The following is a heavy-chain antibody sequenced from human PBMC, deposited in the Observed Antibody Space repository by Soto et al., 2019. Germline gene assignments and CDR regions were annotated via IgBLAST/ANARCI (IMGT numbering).Heavy chain of an antibody. D-gene: IGHD3-10*01. J-gene: IGHJ6*02. Sequence: QVQLVESGGGVVQPGRSLRLSCAASGFTFSSYAMHWVRQAPGKGLEWVAVISYDGSNKYYADYVKGRFTISRDNSKNTLYLQMNSLTAEDTAVYYRARPYGESYGMDVRGQGTTVTVSS. CDR2: ISYDGSNK. CDR3: ARPYGESYGMDV. V-gene: IGHV3-30-3*01. CDR1: GFTFSSYA.